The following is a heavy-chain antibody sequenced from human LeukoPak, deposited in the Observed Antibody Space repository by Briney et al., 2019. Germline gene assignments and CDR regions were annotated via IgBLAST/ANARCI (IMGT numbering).Heavy chain of an antibody. J-gene: IGHJ4*02. CDR3: AKWGDFDILTGYYVSDF. Sequence: GGSLRLSCVASGFTFSNYAMSWVRQAPGKRLEWVSAVTGRGGSTYYADSVKGRFTISRDNSRNMLFLQMNSLRAEDTAIYYCAKWGDFDILTGYYVSDFWGQGTLVTVSS. CDR1: GFTFSNYA. D-gene: IGHD3-9*01. CDR2: VTGRGGST. V-gene: IGHV3-23*01.